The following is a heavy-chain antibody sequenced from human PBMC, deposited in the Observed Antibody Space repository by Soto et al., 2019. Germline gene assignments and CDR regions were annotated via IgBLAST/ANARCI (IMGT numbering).Heavy chain of an antibody. Sequence: HLVESGGGLFQAGGSTRLSCLVSGFTVGNFDMAWVRQAPGKGLEWASIIQTGGATYYSDSAQGRFTISRDNSKNTVYLQMNSLRVEDTGVYSCVRVLYDSGVVDFWGQGSLITVS. J-gene: IGHJ4*02. V-gene: IGHV3-53*01. CDR1: GFTVGNFD. CDR2: IQTGGAT. CDR3: VRVLYDSGVVDF. D-gene: IGHD5-12*01.